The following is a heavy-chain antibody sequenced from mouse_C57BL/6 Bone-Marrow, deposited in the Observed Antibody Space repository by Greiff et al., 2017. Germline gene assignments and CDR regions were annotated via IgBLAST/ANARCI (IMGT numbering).Heavy chain of an antibody. CDR1: GYTFTSYG. J-gene: IGHJ3*01. Sequence: QVQLKESGAELARPGASVKLSCKASGYTFTSYGISWVKQRTGQGLEWIGEIYPRSGNTYYNEKFKGKATLTADKSSSTAYMELRSLTSEDSAVYFCAREEGSYYGTAWFAYWGQGTLVTVSA. CDR3: AREEGSYYGTAWFAY. D-gene: IGHD2-10*01. CDR2: IYPRSGNT. V-gene: IGHV1-81*01.